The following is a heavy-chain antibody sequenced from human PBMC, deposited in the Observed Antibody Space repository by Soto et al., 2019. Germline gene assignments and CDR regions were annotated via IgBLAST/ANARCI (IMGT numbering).Heavy chain of an antibody. CDR2: TYYRSKWYY. Sequence: QTLSLACXITGDSVSSNSAGWSWVRQSPSRGLEWLGRTYYRSKWYYEYAVSVRGRITINADTSKNQYSLQLNSVTPEDTAVYFCARGEQYSGRIFDYWGQGTLVTVSS. D-gene: IGHD1-26*01. CDR3: ARGEQYSGRIFDY. CDR1: GDSVSSNSAG. J-gene: IGHJ4*01. V-gene: IGHV6-1*01.